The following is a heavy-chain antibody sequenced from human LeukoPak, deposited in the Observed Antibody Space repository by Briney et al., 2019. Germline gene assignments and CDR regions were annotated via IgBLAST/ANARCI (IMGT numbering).Heavy chain of an antibody. CDR2: IIPILGIG. J-gene: IGHJ4*02. D-gene: IGHD5-12*01. CDR1: GGTFSSYA. CDR3: ARGYSGYASHDY. V-gene: IGHV1-69*04. Sequence: SVKVSCKASGGTFSSYAISWVRQAPGQGLEWMGRIIPILGIGNYAQKFQGRVTITADKSTSTAYMELSSLRSEDTAVYYCARGYSGYASHDYWGQGTLVTVSS.